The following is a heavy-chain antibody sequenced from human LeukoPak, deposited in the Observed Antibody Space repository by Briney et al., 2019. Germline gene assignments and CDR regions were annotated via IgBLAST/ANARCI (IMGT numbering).Heavy chain of an antibody. V-gene: IGHV1-2*04. D-gene: IGHD3-22*01. CDR3: ARDETTYYYDSSGYQNFDY. J-gene: IGHJ4*02. Sequence: ASVKVSCKASGYTFTGYYMHWVRQAPGQGLEWMGWINPNSGGTNYAQKFQGWVTMTRDTSISTAYMELSRLRSDDTAVYYCARDETTYYYDSSGYQNFDYWGQGTLVTVSS. CDR1: GYTFTGYY. CDR2: INPNSGGT.